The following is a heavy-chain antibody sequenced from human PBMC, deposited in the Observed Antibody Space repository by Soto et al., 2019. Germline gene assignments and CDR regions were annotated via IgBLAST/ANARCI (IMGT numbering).Heavy chain of an antibody. CDR1: GFTFSSYA. J-gene: IGHJ4*02. D-gene: IGHD3-22*01. V-gene: IGHV3-30-3*01. CDR2: ISYDGSNK. CDR3: ARAGSTMIVVVSY. Sequence: QVQLVESGGGVVQPGRSLRLSCAASGFTFSSYAMHWVRQAPGKGLEWVALISYDGSNKYYADSVKGPLTISRDNSKNTLYLQMNSLRAQDTAVYYCARAGSTMIVVVSYWCQGTLVTVSS.